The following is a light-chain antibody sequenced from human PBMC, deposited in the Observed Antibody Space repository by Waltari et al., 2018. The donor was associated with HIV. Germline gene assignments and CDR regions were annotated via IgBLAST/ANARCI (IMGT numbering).Light chain of an antibody. J-gene: IGLJ3*02. V-gene: IGLV2-23*02. CDR3: CSYSGSRTFKL. CDR1: SSDVGSYNL. Sequence: QSALTQPASVSGSPGQSITISCTGTSSDVGSYNLVSWSQQYPGKAPKLMIYEVNKRPSGTSNRFSGSKSGNTASLTISGLQAEDEADYYCCSYSGSRTFKLFGGGTKLTVL. CDR2: EVN.